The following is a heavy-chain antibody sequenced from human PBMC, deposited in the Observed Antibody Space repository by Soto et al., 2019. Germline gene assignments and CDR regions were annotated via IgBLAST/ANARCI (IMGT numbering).Heavy chain of an antibody. J-gene: IGHJ2*01. Sequence: SETLSLTCAVYGGSFSGYYWSWIRQPPGKGLEWIGEINHSGSTNYNPSLKSRVTISVDTSKNQFSLKLSSVTAADTAVYYCARRLTTVVTNIPRRGNWYFDLWGRGNLVTVSS. V-gene: IGHV4-34*01. CDR2: INHSGST. D-gene: IGHD4-17*01. CDR1: GGSFSGYY. CDR3: ARRLTTVVTNIPRRGNWYFDL.